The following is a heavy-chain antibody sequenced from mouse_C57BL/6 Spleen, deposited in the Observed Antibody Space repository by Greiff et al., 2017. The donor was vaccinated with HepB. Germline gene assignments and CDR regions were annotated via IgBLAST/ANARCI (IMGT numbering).Heavy chain of an antibody. CDR3: ARSGDYYGSSYDWYFDV. J-gene: IGHJ1*03. D-gene: IGHD1-1*01. Sequence: QVQLQQPGAELVKPGASVKLSCKASGYTFTSYWMHWVKQSPGQGLEWIGMIHPNSGSTNYNEKFKSKATLTVDKSSSTAYMQLSSLTSEDSAVYYCARSGDYYGSSYDWYFDVWGTGTTVTVSS. CDR2: IHPNSGST. V-gene: IGHV1-64*01. CDR1: GYTFTSYW.